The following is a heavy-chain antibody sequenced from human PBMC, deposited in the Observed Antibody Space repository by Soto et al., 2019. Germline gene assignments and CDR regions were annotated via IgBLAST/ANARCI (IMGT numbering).Heavy chain of an antibody. D-gene: IGHD3-16*02. CDR1: GYTFTSYY. J-gene: IGHJ5*02. CDR2: MNPNSGNT. V-gene: IGHV1-8*01. Sequence: ASVKVSCKASGYTFTSYYINWVRQATGQGLEWMGWMNPNSGNTGYAQKFQGRVTMTRNTSISTAYMELSSLRSEDTAVYYCARGLYDYIWGSYRYTYWFDPWGQGTLVTVSS. CDR3: ARGLYDYIWGSYRYTYWFDP.